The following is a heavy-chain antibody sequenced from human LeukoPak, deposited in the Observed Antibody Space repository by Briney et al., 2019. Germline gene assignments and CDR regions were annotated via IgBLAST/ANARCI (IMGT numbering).Heavy chain of an antibody. Sequence: PSETLSLTCAVYGGSFSGYYWSWIRQPPGKGLEWIGEINHSGSTNYNPSLKSRVTISVDTSKNQFSLKLSSVTAADTAVYYCARHRGVAGLRYYYYYYMDVWGKGTTVTISS. D-gene: IGHD6-19*01. CDR1: GGSFSGYY. CDR3: ARHRGVAGLRYYYYYYMDV. J-gene: IGHJ6*03. CDR2: INHSGST. V-gene: IGHV4-34*01.